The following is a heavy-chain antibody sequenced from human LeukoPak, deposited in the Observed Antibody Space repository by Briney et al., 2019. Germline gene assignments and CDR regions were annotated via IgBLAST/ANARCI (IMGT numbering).Heavy chain of an antibody. J-gene: IGHJ5*02. V-gene: IGHV4-31*03. CDR3: ARVDGSGSKRWFDP. Sequence: SETLSLTCSVTGGSISSGGFYWSWIRQHPGQGLEWIGYIHNSGSTYYSPSLQSRAIISLDTSKGQFSLQLNSVTAADTAVYYCARVDGSGSKRWFDPWGQGVPVTVSS. CDR1: GGSISSGGFY. CDR2: IHNSGST. D-gene: IGHD3-10*01.